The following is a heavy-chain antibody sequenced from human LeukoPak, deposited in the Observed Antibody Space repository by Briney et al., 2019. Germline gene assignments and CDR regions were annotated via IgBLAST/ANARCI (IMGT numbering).Heavy chain of an antibody. J-gene: IGHJ4*02. V-gene: IGHV3-23*01. CDR2: ISGSGGST. Sequence: GGSLRLSCAASGFTFSSYAMSWARQAPGKGLEWVSAISGSGGSTYYADSVKGRFTISRDNSKNTLYLQMNSLRAEDTAVYYCAKGQYQLLYCFDYWGQGTLVTVSS. D-gene: IGHD2-2*02. CDR3: AKGQYQLLYCFDY. CDR1: GFTFSSYA.